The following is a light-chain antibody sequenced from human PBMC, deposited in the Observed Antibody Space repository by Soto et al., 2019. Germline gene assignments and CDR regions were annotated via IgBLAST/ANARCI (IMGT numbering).Light chain of an antibody. Sequence: DIQLTQSPSLLSSSVGDRVTITCRASRDIDSYLAWYQLKPGKGPILLIYDASTLQSGAPSRFSGSGSGTEFTLTISSLQPEDFATYYCQQLNIYPQTFGQGTKVEIK. V-gene: IGKV1-9*01. CDR3: QQLNIYPQT. CDR2: DAS. J-gene: IGKJ1*01. CDR1: RDIDSY.